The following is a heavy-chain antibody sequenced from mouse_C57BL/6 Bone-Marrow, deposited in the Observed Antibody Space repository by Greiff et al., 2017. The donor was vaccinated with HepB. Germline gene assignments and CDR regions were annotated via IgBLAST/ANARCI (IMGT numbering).Heavy chain of an antibody. V-gene: IGHV1-81*01. CDR1: GYTFTSYG. CDR3: AGVYGSRREDWYYDG. D-gene: IGHD1-1*01. Sequence: VQLVESGAELAKPGASVKLSCKASGYTFTSYGINWVKQRTGRGLEWIGEIYPRSGNTYYNEKFKGKATLTADKSSSTAYMELRSLTSEDSAVYYCAGVYGSRREDWYYDGWGTGTTVTVA. CDR2: IYPRSGNT. J-gene: IGHJ1*03.